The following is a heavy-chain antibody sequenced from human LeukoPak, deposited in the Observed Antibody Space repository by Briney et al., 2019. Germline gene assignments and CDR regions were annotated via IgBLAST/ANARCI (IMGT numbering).Heavy chain of an antibody. CDR2: IYSGGST. D-gene: IGHD4-17*01. CDR3: ATAWVDYGDYEGGDAFDI. CDR1: GFTVSSNY. Sequence: GGPLRLSCAAPGFTVSSNYMSWVRQAPGKGLEWVSVIYSGGSTYYADSVKGRFTISRDNSKNTLYLQMNSLRAEDTAVYYCATAWVDYGDYEGGDAFDIWGQGTMVTVSS. V-gene: IGHV3-53*01. J-gene: IGHJ3*02.